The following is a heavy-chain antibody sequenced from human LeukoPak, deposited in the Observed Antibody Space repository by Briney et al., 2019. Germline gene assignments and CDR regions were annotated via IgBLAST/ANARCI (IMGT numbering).Heavy chain of an antibody. CDR3: ASSGRWDYYYMDV. CDR1: GYSISSGYY. CDR2: IYHSGGT. V-gene: IGHV4-38-2*01. Sequence: KPSETLSLTCAVSGYSISSGYYWGWIRQPPGKGLEWIGSIYHSGGTYYNPSLKSRVTISVDTSKNQFSLKLSSVTAADTAVYYCASSGRWDYYYMDVWGKGTTVTVSS. D-gene: IGHD4-23*01. J-gene: IGHJ6*03.